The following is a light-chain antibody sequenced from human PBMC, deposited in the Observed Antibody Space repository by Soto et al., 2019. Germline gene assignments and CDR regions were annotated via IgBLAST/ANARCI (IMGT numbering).Light chain of an antibody. CDR2: DAS. V-gene: IGKV1-33*01. Sequence: DIQMTQSPSSLSASVGDRVTITCQTSHEIRQHLSWYQQKPGKAPKLLIYDASNLEPGVPSRFSGSGSGTDFTFTISSLQPEDIATYYCLQYADLLFTFGPWTTVDFK. CDR1: HEIRQH. J-gene: IGKJ3*01. CDR3: LQYADLLFT.